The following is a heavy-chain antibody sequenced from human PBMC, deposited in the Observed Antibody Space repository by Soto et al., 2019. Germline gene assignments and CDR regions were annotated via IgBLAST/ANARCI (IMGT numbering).Heavy chain of an antibody. Sequence: QVQLQESGPGLVKPSQTLSLTCTVSGGSISSGGYYWSWIRQHPGKGLEWIGYIYYSGSTYYNPSLKSRVTRSVDTSKNQFSLKLSSVTAADTAVYYCARGCSGGSCYSLFGDYWGQGTLVTVSS. V-gene: IGHV4-31*03. CDR1: GGSISSGGYY. CDR3: ARGCSGGSCYSLFGDY. CDR2: IYYSGST. J-gene: IGHJ4*02. D-gene: IGHD2-15*01.